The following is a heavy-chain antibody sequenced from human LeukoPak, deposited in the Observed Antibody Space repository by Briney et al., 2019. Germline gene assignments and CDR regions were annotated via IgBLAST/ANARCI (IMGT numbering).Heavy chain of an antibody. V-gene: IGHV1-2*02. CDR3: ARADGWGYYYYYMDV. CDR1: GYTFTGYY. J-gene: IGHJ6*03. Sequence: ASVKVSCKASGYTFTGYYMHWVRQAPGQGLEWMGWINPNSGGTNYAQKFQGRVTMTRDTSISTAYMELSRLRSDDTAVYYCARADGWGYYYYYMDVWGKGTTVTVSS. CDR2: INPNSGGT. D-gene: IGHD1-26*01.